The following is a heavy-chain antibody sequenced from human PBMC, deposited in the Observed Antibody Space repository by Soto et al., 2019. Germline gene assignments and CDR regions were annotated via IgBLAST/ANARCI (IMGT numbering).Heavy chain of an antibody. J-gene: IGHJ4*02. V-gene: IGHV3-66*01. CDR3: ARGYSGYDFSDY. Sequence: ESGGGLVQPGGSLRLSCAASGFTVSSNYMSWVRQAPGKGLEWVSVIYSGGSTYYADSVKGRFTISRDNSKNTLYLQMNSLRAEDTAVYYCARGYSGYDFSDYWGQGTLVTVSS. D-gene: IGHD5-12*01. CDR2: IYSGGST. CDR1: GFTVSSNY.